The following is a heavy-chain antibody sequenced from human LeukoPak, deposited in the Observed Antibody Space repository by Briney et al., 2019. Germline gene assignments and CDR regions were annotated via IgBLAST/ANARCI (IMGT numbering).Heavy chain of an antibody. Sequence: ASVKVSCKASGYTFTTYYMHWVRQAPGQGLKWMGIINPSGGSTNYSQKFQGRVTMTRDMSTGTVYMELSSLSSEDTAVYYCARGGYYDRSGYSFDYWGQGTLVTVSS. CDR3: ARGGYYDRSGYSFDY. CDR2: INPSGGST. V-gene: IGHV1-46*01. J-gene: IGHJ4*02. D-gene: IGHD3-22*01. CDR1: GYTFTTYY.